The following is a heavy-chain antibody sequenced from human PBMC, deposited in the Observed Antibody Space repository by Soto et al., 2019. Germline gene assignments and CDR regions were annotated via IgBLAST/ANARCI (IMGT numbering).Heavy chain of an antibody. V-gene: IGHV1-69*01. CDR1: GGTFSSYA. J-gene: IGHJ4*02. Sequence: QVQLVQSGAEVKKPGSSVQVSCKASGGTFSSYAISWVRQAPGQGLEWMGGIIPIFGTANYAQKFQGRVTITADESTSTDYMELSRLRSEDTAVYYCARDAGIYYYGSGSYSRFDYWGQGTLVTVSS. CDR2: IIPIFGTA. CDR3: ARDAGIYYYGSGSYSRFDY. D-gene: IGHD3-10*01.